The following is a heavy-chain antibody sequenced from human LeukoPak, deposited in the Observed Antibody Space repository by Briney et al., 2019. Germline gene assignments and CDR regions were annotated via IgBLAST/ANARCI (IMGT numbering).Heavy chain of an antibody. CDR1: GFTFSSYA. CDR3: ANLDYYDYVWGSYRDALDI. Sequence: GGSLRLSCAASGFTFSSYAMSWVRQAPGKGLEWVSAISGSGGSTYYADSVKGRFTISRDNSKNTLYLQMNSLRAEDTAVYYCANLDYYDYVWGSYRDALDIWGQGTMVTVSS. J-gene: IGHJ3*02. D-gene: IGHD3-16*02. V-gene: IGHV3-23*01. CDR2: ISGSGGST.